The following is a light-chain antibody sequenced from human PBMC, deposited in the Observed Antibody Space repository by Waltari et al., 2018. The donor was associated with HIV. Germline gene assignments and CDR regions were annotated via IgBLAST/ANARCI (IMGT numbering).Light chain of an antibody. V-gene: IGKV1-5*03. CDR2: TAS. CDR3: QQYETYYT. J-gene: IGKJ2*01. Sequence: DIKMTQSPSVLSASLGDRITISCRRSQNVNTWVAWYQQKPGKAPKLLIHTASTVARGVPSRFSGRGSGAVFTLTIAGLQPDDYATYYCQQYETYYTFGLGT. CDR1: QNVNTW.